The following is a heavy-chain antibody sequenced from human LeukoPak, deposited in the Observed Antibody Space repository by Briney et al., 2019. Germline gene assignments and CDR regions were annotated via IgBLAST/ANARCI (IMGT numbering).Heavy chain of an antibody. J-gene: IGHJ4*02. CDR1: GYTFTGYY. V-gene: IGHV1-2*02. D-gene: IGHD3-10*01. Sequence: ASVKVSCKASGYTFTGYYMHWVRRAPGQGLEWMGWINPNSGGTSYAQKFQGRVTMTRDTSISTAYMELSRLRSDDTAVYYCARVDLLWFGELQFDYWGQGTLVTVSS. CDR2: INPNSGGT. CDR3: ARVDLLWFGELQFDY.